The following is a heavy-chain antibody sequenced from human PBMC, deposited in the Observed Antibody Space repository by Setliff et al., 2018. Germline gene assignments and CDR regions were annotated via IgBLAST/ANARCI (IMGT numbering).Heavy chain of an antibody. CDR1: GGTFSRCA. J-gene: IGHJ4*02. Sequence: SVKVSCKASGGTFSRCAISWVRQAPGQGLEWMGGSIPMYRTTKYAQKFQGRVTITTDASTTTTYMELSSLRSEDTAVYYCATVPDIGEFGGNYFNYWGQGPWSPYPQ. CDR2: SIPMYRTT. D-gene: IGHD2-15*01. CDR3: ATVPDIGEFGGNYFNY. V-gene: IGHV1-69*05.